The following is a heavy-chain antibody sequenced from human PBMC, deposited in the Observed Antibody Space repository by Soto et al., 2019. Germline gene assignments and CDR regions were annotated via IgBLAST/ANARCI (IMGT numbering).Heavy chain of an antibody. CDR2: INAGNGNT. CDR3: ARSIVVVTALDY. D-gene: IGHD2-21*02. V-gene: IGHV1-3*01. CDR1: GYTFTSYA. J-gene: IGHJ4*02. Sequence: KVSCKASGYTFTSYAMHWVRQAPGQRLEWMGWINAGNGNTKYSQKFQGRVTITRDTSASTAYVELSSLRSEDTAVYYCARSIVVVTALDYWGQGTLVTVSS.